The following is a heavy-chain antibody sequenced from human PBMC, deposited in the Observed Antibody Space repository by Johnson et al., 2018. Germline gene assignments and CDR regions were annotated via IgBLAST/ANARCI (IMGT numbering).Heavy chain of an antibody. V-gene: IGHV3-30-3*01. CDR1: GFTFSSYF. CDR2: VSFDGSDE. J-gene: IGHJ6*03. D-gene: IGHD1-14*01. Sequence: QVQLVESGGGVVQPGRSLRLSCAASGFTFSSYFMHWVRQAPGKGLEWVEVVSFDGSDEYYADSVKGRFTISRDNSKNTLDMQMISLRDEDTAGYYCARDPESVSDYSYMDVWGKGTTVTVSS. CDR3: ARDPESVSDYSYMDV.